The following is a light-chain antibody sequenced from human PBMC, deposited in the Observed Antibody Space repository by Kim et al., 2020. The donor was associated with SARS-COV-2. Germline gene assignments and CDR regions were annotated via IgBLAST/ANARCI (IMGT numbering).Light chain of an antibody. CDR3: QQSYSTPRS. Sequence: ASLGDRVTITCRASQSVYNFLNWYQQKPGKAPKLLIYAASTLQSGVPSRFSGSTSGTEFTLTISSLQPEDFATYYCQQSYSTPRSFGGGTKVDIK. CDR2: AAS. J-gene: IGKJ4*01. CDR1: QSVYNF. V-gene: IGKV1-39*01.